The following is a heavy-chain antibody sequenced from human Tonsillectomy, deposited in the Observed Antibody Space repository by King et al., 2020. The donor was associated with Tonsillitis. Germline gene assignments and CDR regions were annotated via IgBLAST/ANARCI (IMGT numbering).Heavy chain of an antibody. D-gene: IGHD3-10*01. V-gene: IGHV3-48*03. CDR1: GFTFSSYE. Sequence: VQLVESGGGLVQPGGSLRLSCAASGFTFSSYEMNWVRQAPGKGLEWVSYISSSGSAIFYADSVKGRFTISRDNAKNSLYLQMNSLRAEDTALYYCARYYDSGTYLDYWGQGTLVTVSS. CDR3: ARYYDSGTYLDY. CDR2: ISSSGSAI. J-gene: IGHJ4*02.